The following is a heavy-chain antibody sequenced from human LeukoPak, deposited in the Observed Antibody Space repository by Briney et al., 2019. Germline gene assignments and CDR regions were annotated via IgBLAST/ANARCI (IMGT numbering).Heavy chain of an antibody. D-gene: IGHD1-26*01. CDR1: GYSFPSYG. Sequence: ASVKVSCKASGYSFPSYGISWMRQAPGRGLEWMGWISAYNGNTKCAQKLQGRVTMTTDTSTTTAYMELRSLRSDDTAVYYCARGVGRLSGSYPNDYMDVWGKGTTVTVSS. CDR2: ISAYNGNT. V-gene: IGHV1-18*01. CDR3: ARGVGRLSGSYPNDYMDV. J-gene: IGHJ6*03.